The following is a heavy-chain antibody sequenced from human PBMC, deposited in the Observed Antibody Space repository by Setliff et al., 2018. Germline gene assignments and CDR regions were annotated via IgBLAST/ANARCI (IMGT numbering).Heavy chain of an antibody. J-gene: IGHJ4*02. CDR2: VIQGGSG. V-gene: IGHV3-23*03. CDR3: AKDRVNDGYWDFDS. Sequence: PGESLKISCAASGFIFRDYTMVWVRQAPGKGLEWVAGVIQGGSGVYADSVKGRSTISRDNSRNTFFLQMNNLRAEDTATYYCAKDRVNDGYWDFDSWGQGTLVTVSS. D-gene: IGHD1-1*01. CDR1: GFIFRDYT.